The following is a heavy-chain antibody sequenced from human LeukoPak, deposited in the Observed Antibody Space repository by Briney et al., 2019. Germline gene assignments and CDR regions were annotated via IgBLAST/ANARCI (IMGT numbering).Heavy chain of an antibody. CDR3: AKGAGGFSYYNWFDP. CDR1: GGSISSSPYY. J-gene: IGHJ5*02. V-gene: IGHV4-39*07. Sequence: SETLSLTCTVSGGSISSSPYYWGWIRQPPGKGLEWIGSIYYSGTTHYNPSLEGRVTISVDTSKNQFSLKLASVTTADTAIYYCAKGAGGFSYYNWFDPWGQGTLVTVSS. D-gene: IGHD5-18*01. CDR2: IYYSGTT.